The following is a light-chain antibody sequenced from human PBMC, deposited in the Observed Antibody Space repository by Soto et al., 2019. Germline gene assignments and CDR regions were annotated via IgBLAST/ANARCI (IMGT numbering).Light chain of an antibody. CDR1: SSDVGGYNY. CDR2: DVT. J-gene: IGLJ1*01. Sequence: QSVLTQPRSVSGSPGQSVTISCTGTSSDVGGYNYVSWYQQHPGKAPKVLIYDVTKRPSGVPDRFSGSKSGNTASLTISGLRAEDEADYYCCSYAGSYTSYVFGTGTKLTVL. V-gene: IGLV2-11*01. CDR3: CSYAGSYTSYV.